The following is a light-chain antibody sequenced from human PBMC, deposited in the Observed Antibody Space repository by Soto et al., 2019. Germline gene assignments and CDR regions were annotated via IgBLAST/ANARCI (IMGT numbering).Light chain of an antibody. CDR2: TAS. V-gene: IGKV2-28*01. CDR1: QSLLYGNGNYY. J-gene: IGKJ3*01. CDR3: MQSIETPT. Sequence: DIVMTQSPLSLTVTPGEPASISCRSSQSLLYGNGNYYLDWYLQKPGQSPQPLIYTASNRASGXRXXVSGRGSCTDFTPKISRVEAEDVGVYYCMQSIETPTFGPGTKVDIK.